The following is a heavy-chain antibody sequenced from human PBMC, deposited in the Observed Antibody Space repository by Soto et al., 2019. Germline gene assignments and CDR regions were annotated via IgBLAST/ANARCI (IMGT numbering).Heavy chain of an antibody. J-gene: IGHJ6*02. CDR3: AKDVGTVVSEDYYGMDV. D-gene: IGHD2-15*01. CDR1: GFTFSSYG. Sequence: GGSLRLSCAASGFTFSSYGMHWVRQAPGKGLEWVAVISYDGSNKYYADSVKGRFTISRDNSKNTLYLQMNSLRAEDTAVYYCAKDVGTVVSEDYYGMDVWGQGTTVTVSS. V-gene: IGHV3-30*18. CDR2: ISYDGSNK.